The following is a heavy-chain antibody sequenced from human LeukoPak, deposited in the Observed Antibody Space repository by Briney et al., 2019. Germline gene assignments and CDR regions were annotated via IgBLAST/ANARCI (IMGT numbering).Heavy chain of an antibody. Sequence: GASVEVSCKASGYTFTGYYMHWVRQAPGQGLEWMGGIIPIFGTANYAQKFQGRVTITADESTSTDYMELSSLRSEDTAVYYCARGYDFWSGYPHFDYWGQGTLVTVSS. V-gene: IGHV1-69*13. CDR3: ARGYDFWSGYPHFDY. D-gene: IGHD3-3*01. CDR2: IIPIFGTA. J-gene: IGHJ4*02. CDR1: GYTFTGYY.